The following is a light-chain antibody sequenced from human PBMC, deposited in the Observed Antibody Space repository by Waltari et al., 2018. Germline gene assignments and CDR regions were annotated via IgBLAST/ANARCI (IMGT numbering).Light chain of an antibody. Sequence: NFMLTQPHSVSESPGKTVTISCTRRSGSIASNYVQWYQQRTGSAPTTVIYEDNQSPSGVPDRFSGSIDSSSNSASLTISGLKTEDEADYYCQSYDSSNPVVFGGGTKLTVL. J-gene: IGLJ2*01. CDR2: EDN. V-gene: IGLV6-57*04. CDR1: SGSIASNY. CDR3: QSYDSSNPVV.